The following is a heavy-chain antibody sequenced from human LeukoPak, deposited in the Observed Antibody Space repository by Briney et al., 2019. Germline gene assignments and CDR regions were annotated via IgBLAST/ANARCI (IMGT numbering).Heavy chain of an antibody. CDR2: ISSSGNTI. D-gene: IGHD6-19*01. CDR3: ARDHGSDWHYFDY. Sequence: GGSLRLSCAASGFTFSSYEMNCVRQAPGKGLEWVSYISSSGNTIYYADSVKGRFTISRDNAKNSLYLQMNSLRAEDTAVYYCARDHGSDWHYFDYWGQGTLVTVSS. V-gene: IGHV3-48*03. J-gene: IGHJ4*02. CDR1: GFTFSSYE.